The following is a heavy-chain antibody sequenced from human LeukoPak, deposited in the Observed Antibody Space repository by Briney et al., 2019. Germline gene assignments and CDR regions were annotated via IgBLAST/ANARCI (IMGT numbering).Heavy chain of an antibody. CDR1: GFDFSSYG. CDR3: ARGYDSSGFAFDP. Sequence: PGGSLRLSCAASGFDFSSYGMHWVRQAPGKGLEWVAYIHYDSTTEDYADSVQGRFTISRDNSKNTLYLQMNSLRAEDTAVYYCARGYDSSGFAFDPWGQGTLVTVSS. D-gene: IGHD3-22*01. CDR2: IHYDSTTE. V-gene: IGHV3-30*02. J-gene: IGHJ5*02.